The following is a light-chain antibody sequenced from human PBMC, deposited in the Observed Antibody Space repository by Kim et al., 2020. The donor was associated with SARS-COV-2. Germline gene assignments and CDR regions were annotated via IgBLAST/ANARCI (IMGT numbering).Light chain of an antibody. J-gene: IGLJ3*02. CDR1: RGSIARNY. CDR2: EDN. V-gene: IGLV6-57*01. CDR3: QSYDSSNRV. Sequence: GQTVTISCTRSRGSIARNYVQLYQQRPGSFLSTVIYEDNQRPSGLPDRFSGSIDSSSNSASLTISGLKTEDEADYYCQSYDSSNRVFGGGTQLTVL.